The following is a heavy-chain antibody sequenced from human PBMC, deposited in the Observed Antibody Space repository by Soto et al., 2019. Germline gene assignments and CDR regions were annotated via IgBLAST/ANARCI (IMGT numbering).Heavy chain of an antibody. Sequence: GGSLRLSCAASGFTFGSYSMNWVRQAPGKGLEWVSSISSSSSYIYYADSVKGRFTISRDNAKNSLHLQMNSLRAEDTAVYYCARGIYYYDSSVYYSYWGQGTLVTVSS. CDR1: GFTFGSYS. D-gene: IGHD3-22*01. J-gene: IGHJ4*02. V-gene: IGHV3-21*01. CDR3: ARGIYYYDSSVYYSY. CDR2: ISSSSSYI.